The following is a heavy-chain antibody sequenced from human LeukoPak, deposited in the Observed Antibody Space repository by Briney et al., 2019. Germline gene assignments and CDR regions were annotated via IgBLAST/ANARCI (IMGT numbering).Heavy chain of an antibody. CDR2: INHSGST. V-gene: IGHV4-34*01. J-gene: IGHJ6*03. Sequence: KPSETLSLTCAVYGGSVSGFYWSWIRQPPGKGLEWIGEINHSGSTNYNPSLKSRVTISVDTSKNQFSLKLSSVTAADTAVYYCARGEGYYYYYMDVWGKGTTVTVSS. CDR1: GGSVSGFY. CDR3: ARGEGYYYYYMDV.